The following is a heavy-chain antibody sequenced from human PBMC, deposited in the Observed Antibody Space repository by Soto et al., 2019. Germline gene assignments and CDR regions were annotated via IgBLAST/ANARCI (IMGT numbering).Heavy chain of an antibody. Sequence: GGSLSLSCAASGFTFDDYAMHWVRQAPGKGLEWVSGISWNSGSIGYADSVKGRFTISRDNAKNSLYLQMNSLRAEDTALYYCAKGRRVVAAIVVDAFDIWGQGTMVTVSS. J-gene: IGHJ3*02. D-gene: IGHD2-15*01. CDR3: AKGRRVVAAIVVDAFDI. CDR1: GFTFDDYA. CDR2: ISWNSGSI. V-gene: IGHV3-9*01.